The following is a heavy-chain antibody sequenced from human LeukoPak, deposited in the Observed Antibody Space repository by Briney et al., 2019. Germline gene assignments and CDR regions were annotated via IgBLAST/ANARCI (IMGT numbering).Heavy chain of an antibody. D-gene: IGHD2-15*01. CDR3: ARRLCSGGSCYPDAFDI. Sequence: GGSLRLSCAASGFTFDDYAMHWVRQAPGTGLEWVSGISWNRGSIGYADSVRGRFTISRDNAKNSLYLQMNSLRAEDTAVYYCARRLCSGGSCYPDAFDIWGQGTMVTVSS. CDR2: ISWNRGSI. CDR1: GFTFDDYA. V-gene: IGHV3-9*01. J-gene: IGHJ3*02.